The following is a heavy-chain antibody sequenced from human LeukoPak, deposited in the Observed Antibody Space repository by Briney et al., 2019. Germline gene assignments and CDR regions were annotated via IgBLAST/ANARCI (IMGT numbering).Heavy chain of an antibody. CDR3: AREFLAVAGFYYFDY. Sequence: GGSLRLSCAASGFTFSSYWMSWVRQAPGKGLEWVANIKQDGSEKYYVDSVKGRFTISRDNAKNSLYLQMNSLRAEDTAVYYCAREFLAVAGFYYFDYWGQGTLVTASS. V-gene: IGHV3-7*01. J-gene: IGHJ4*02. CDR1: GFTFSSYW. CDR2: IKQDGSEK. D-gene: IGHD6-19*01.